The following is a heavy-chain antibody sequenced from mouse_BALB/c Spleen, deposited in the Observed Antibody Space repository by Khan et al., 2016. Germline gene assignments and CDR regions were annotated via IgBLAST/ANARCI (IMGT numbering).Heavy chain of an antibody. CDR2: IWGDGST. D-gene: IGHD2-4*01. J-gene: IGHJ3*01. CDR3: ASYYDYDGGFAY. Sequence: QVQLQQSGPGLVAPSQSLSITCTVSGFSITGFAVNWVRQPPGKGLEWLGVIWGDGSTDYDSALKSRLSISKDDSKSHVFLKMNSLQTDDTARYYCASYYDYDGGFAYWGQGTLVTVSA. CDR1: GFSITGFA. V-gene: IGHV2-6-7*01.